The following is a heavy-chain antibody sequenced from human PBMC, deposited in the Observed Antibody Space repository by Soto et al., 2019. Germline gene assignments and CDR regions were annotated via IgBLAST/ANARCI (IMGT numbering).Heavy chain of an antibody. V-gene: IGHV1-69*13. CDR3: ARVAADSNGNLFDY. D-gene: IGHD3-22*01. CDR1: GCTFSSNA. CDR2: IIPIFGTA. Sequence: ASVKISCKASGCTFSSNAISWVRQAPGQGLEWMGGIIPIFGTANYAQKFQGRVTITADESTSTAYMELSSLRSEDTAVYYCARVAADSNGNLFDYWGQGTRVTVSS. J-gene: IGHJ4*02.